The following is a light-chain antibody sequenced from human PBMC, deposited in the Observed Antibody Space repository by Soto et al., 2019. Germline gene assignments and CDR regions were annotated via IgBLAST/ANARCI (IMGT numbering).Light chain of an antibody. V-gene: IGKV3-11*01. CDR1: QTVDNY. Sequence: EIVLTQSPATLSLSPGERATLSCRASQTVDNYLAWYQQKPGQAPRLLIYDASNRATGIPARFSGSGSETDFTLTISSLEPEDFAFYYCQQRRSWPITFGQGTRLEIK. CDR3: QQRRSWPIT. J-gene: IGKJ5*01. CDR2: DAS.